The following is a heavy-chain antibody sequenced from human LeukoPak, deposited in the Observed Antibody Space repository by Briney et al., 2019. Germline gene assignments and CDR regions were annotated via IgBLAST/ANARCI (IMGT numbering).Heavy chain of an antibody. V-gene: IGHV1-2*02. CDR2: VNPNSGDT. J-gene: IGHJ5*02. D-gene: IGHD1-26*01. CDR3: ARDLMGARVNWFDP. CDR1: GYTFTGYY. Sequence: ASVKVSCKASGYTFTGYYLHWVRQAPGQGLEWMGCVNPNSGDTNYAQKFQGSVTMTRDTSISTVYMELSRLRSDDTAVYYCARDLMGARVNWFDPWGQGTLVTVSS.